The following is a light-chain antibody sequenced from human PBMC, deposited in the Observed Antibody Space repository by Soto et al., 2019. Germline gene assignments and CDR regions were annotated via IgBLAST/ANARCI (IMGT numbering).Light chain of an antibody. CDR3: TSYAGNDNYV. CDR2: EVS. CDR1: SNDVGDYFY. Sequence: QSALTQPPSASGSPGQSVTISCTGTSNDVGDYFYVSCYQQHPGKPPKLIIYEVSKRPSGVPLRFSGSRSGNTAFLTVSSLQTEDEADYYCTSYAGNDNYVFGTGTKVTVL. J-gene: IGLJ1*01. V-gene: IGLV2-8*01.